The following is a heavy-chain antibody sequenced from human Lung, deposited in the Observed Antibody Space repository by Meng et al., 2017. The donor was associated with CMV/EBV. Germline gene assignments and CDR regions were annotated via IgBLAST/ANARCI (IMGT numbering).Heavy chain of an antibody. CDR3: ARDPNLRDRGWLDP. CDR1: GLTFASYS. J-gene: IGHJ5*02. CDR2: ISDNSGDI. D-gene: IGHD5-24*01. V-gene: IGHV3-21*06. Sequence: SGLTFASYSMNWVRQAPGKGLEWVSSISDNSGDIYYADSVKGRFTISRDNAKNSLYLQMNSLRVEDTAVYYCARDPNLRDRGWLDPWGQGTLVTVSS.